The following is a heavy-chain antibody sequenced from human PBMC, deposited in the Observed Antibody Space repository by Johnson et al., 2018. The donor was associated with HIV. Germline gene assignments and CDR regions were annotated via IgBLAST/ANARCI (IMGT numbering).Heavy chain of an antibody. D-gene: IGHD2-21*02. CDR3: VKDWPRWVLTADAFDV. CDR2: LYSGGST. V-gene: IGHV3-NL1*01. CDR1: GFTFSSYT. J-gene: IGHJ3*01. Sequence: QVQLVESGGGVVQPGKSLRLSCAASGFTFSSYTMHWVRQAPGKGLEWVSVLYSGGSTYYADFVKDRFIISRDNSKNTLYLQMNSLRPEDKAVYYCVKDWPRWVLTADAFDVWGQGTMVTVSS.